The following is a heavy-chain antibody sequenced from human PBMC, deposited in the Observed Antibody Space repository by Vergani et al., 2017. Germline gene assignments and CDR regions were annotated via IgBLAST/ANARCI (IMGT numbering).Heavy chain of an antibody. CDR1: GFTFSSYW. Sequence: EVQLVESGGALVQPGGSLRLSCAASGFTFSSYWMTWVRQAPGKGLEWVANIKQDGSVKYYVDSVKGRFTISRDNAKNSLYLQMNSLRAEDTAVYYCARDIGSSHYYYYYMDVWGKGTTVTVSS. J-gene: IGHJ6*03. D-gene: IGHD2-2*01. V-gene: IGHV3-7*01. CDR3: ARDIGSSHYYYYYMDV. CDR2: IKQDGSVK.